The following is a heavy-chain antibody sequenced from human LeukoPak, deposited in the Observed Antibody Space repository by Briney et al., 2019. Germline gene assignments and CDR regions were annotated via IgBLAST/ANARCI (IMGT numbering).Heavy chain of an antibody. V-gene: IGHV4-4*07. CDR3: ARDTTIFGVVIPFDY. D-gene: IGHD3-3*01. CDR2: IYTSGST. Sequence: SETLSLTCTVSGGSISSYYWSWIRQPAGKGLEWIGRIYTSGSTNYNPSLKSRVTMSVDTSKNLFSLKLSPVTAADTAVYYCARDTTIFGVVIPFDYWGQGTLVTVSS. CDR1: GGSISSYY. J-gene: IGHJ4*02.